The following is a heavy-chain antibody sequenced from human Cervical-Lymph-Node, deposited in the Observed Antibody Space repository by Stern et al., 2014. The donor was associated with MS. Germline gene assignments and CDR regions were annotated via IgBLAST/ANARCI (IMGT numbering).Heavy chain of an antibody. V-gene: IGHV4-61*01. Sequence: QVQLQESGPGLVKPSETLSLTCTVSGGSVSSGNYYWSWIRQPPGKGLEWIGYIYYSGSTNYNPSLKSRVTISVDTSKNQFSLKLSSVTAADTAVYYCATNWNDDYYGMDVWGQGTTVPVSS. CDR2: IYYSGST. D-gene: IGHD1-20*01. CDR1: GGSVSSGNYY. J-gene: IGHJ6*02. CDR3: ATNWNDDYYGMDV.